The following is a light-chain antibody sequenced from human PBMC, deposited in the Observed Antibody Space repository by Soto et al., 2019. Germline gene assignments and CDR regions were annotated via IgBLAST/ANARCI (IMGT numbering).Light chain of an antibody. CDR3: QQTYSTVFS. J-gene: IGKJ3*01. V-gene: IGKV1-39*01. Sequence: DIQMTQSPPSLSASVGDRVTVTCRASRDISSYLHWYQQKPGKAPKLLIYGASNLQSGVPSRFSGSGSGTDFTLTISNLQPEDFATYYCQQTYSTVFSFGPGTKVDIK. CDR2: GAS. CDR1: RDISSY.